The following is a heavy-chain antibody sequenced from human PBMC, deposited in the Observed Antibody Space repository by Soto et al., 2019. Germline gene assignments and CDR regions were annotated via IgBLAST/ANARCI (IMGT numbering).Heavy chain of an antibody. CDR1: EFTFSDFA. D-gene: IGHD1-26*01. CDR3: AKDAVPYNGKWDWFDS. Sequence: DVQLLESGGDLVQPGGSLRLSCAASEFTFSDFAMTWVRQAPGQGPEWVSSIGGDGSDTHYADSVKGRFTISRDNSKNTLFLQMSSLRSDDTAVYYCAKDAVPYNGKWDWFDSWGQGTLVTVSS. V-gene: IGHV3-23*01. J-gene: IGHJ5*01. CDR2: IGGDGSDT.